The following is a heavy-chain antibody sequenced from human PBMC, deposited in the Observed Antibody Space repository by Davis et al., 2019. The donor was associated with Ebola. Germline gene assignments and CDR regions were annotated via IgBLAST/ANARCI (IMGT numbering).Heavy chain of an antibody. CDR3: AKDPAPEVPAALYYYYYGVDV. D-gene: IGHD2-2*01. J-gene: IGHJ6*04. CDR2: LSYDGSDK. Sequence: GESLKISCAASGFTFSSYAMHWVRQAPGKGLEWVAVLSYDGSDKYYADSVKGRFTISRDNSKNTLYLQMNSLRAEDTAVYYCAKDPAPEVPAALYYYYYGVDVWGKGTTVTVSS. V-gene: IGHV3-30*04. CDR1: GFTFSSYA.